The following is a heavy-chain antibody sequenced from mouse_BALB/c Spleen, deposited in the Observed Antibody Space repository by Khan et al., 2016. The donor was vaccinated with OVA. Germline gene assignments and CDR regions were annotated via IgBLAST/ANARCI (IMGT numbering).Heavy chain of an antibody. CDR3: TRIYRSNFDY. CDR2: INPHIGET. Sequence: VQLKQSGPELVRPGASVKISCTASGYSFTGYFMNWVMQSHGKSLEWIGRINPHIGETFYNQRFKDQATLTVDESSSTAHMELRSLASEDSAVYYCTRIYRSNFDYWGQGTTLTVSP. CDR1: GYSFTGYF. D-gene: IGHD1-1*01. V-gene: IGHV1-20*02. J-gene: IGHJ2*01.